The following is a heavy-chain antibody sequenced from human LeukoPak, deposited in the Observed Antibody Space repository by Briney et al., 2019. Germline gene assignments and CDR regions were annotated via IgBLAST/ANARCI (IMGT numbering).Heavy chain of an antibody. Sequence: SVKVSCKASGYTFSTYSISWVRQAPGQGLEWMGGIIPIFGTANYAQKFQGRVTITADESTSTAYMELSSLRSEDTAVYYCASRGRYGSTSDYWGQGTLVTVSS. J-gene: IGHJ4*02. CDR3: ASRGRYGSTSDY. V-gene: IGHV1-69*13. CDR1: GYTFSTYS. D-gene: IGHD3-10*01. CDR2: IIPIFGTA.